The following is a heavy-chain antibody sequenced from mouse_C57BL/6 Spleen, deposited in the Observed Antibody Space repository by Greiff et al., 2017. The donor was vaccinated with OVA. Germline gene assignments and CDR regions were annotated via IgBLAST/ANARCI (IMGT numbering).Heavy chain of an antibody. J-gene: IGHJ3*01. D-gene: IGHD2-5*01. CDR2: IYPGSGST. CDR3: AREDYSNPLD. Sequence: QVQLQQSGAELVKPGASVKMSCKASGYTFTSYWITWVKQRPGQGLEWIGDIYPGSGSTNYNEKFKSKATLTVDTSSSTAYMQLSSLTSEDSAVYYCAREDYSNPLDWGQGTLVTVSA. CDR1: GYTFTSYW. V-gene: IGHV1-55*01.